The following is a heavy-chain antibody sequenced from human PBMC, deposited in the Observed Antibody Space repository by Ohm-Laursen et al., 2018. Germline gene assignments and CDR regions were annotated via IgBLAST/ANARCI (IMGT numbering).Heavy chain of an antibody. CDR1: GGSMSNSNFY. J-gene: IGHJ4*02. V-gene: IGHV4-39*01. D-gene: IGHD3/OR15-3a*01. CDR3: ARHWTNPNFDY. CDR2: VYYTGTT. Sequence: SDTLSLTCTVSGGSMSNSNFYWAWVRQSPGKGLEWIGSVYYTGTTYYSSSLKSRVTISVDTSKNHFSLKVSSVTAADTALYYCARHWTNPNFDYWGQGILVTVSS.